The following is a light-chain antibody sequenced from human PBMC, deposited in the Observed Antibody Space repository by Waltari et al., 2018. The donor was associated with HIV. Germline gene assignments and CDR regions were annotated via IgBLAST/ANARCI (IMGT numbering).Light chain of an antibody. CDR2: EVS. V-gene: IGLV2-8*01. CDR3: SSYAGSNNFV. J-gene: IGLJ1*01. CDR1: SSDVGGYNY. Sequence: QSALTQPPSASGSPGQSVPISCTGTSSDVGGYNYVSWYQQHPGNAPKLMIYEVSKRPSGVPDRFSGSKSGNTASLTVSGLQAEDEADYYCSSYAGSNNFVFGTGTKVTVL.